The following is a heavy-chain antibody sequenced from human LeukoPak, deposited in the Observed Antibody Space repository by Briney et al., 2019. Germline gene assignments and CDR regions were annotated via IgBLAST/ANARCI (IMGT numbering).Heavy chain of an antibody. V-gene: IGHV1-24*01. CDR3: ASTTVVTPGTLDY. J-gene: IGHJ4*02. CDR1: GYTLTELS. Sequence: ASVKVSCKVSGYTLTELSMHWVRQAPGKGLEWMGGFDPEDGETIYAQKFQGRVTITADKSTSTAYMELSSLRSEDTAVYYCASTTVVTPGTLDYWGQGTLVTVSS. D-gene: IGHD4-23*01. CDR2: FDPEDGET.